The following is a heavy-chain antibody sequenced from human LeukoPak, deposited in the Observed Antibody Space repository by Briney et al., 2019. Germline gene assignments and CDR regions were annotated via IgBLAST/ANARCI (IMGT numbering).Heavy chain of an antibody. Sequence: PGGTLRLSCAASGFTFRSYSMNWVRHAPGKGLEWVSSISSSSSYIYYADSVKGRFTISRDNAKNSLYLQMNSLRAEDTAVYYCSSGSKFFDYWGQGTLVTVSS. CDR3: SSGSKFFDY. J-gene: IGHJ4*02. V-gene: IGHV3-21*01. CDR2: ISSSSSYI. CDR1: GFTFRSYS. D-gene: IGHD3-10*01.